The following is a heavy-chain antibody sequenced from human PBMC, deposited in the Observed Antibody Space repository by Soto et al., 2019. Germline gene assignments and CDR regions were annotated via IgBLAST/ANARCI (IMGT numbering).Heavy chain of an antibody. CDR3: ARSRSAMADGMNV. J-gene: IGHJ6*02. D-gene: IGHD5-18*01. CDR2: IRIGPGIT. CDR1: GFTFSSYA. Sequence: PGGSLRLSCAASGFTFSSYAMSWVRQAPGKGLEWVSGIRIGPGITYYADSVKGRFTISSDISRKTVYLQMNNLRGEDTALYFCARSRSAMADGMNVWGQGTTVTVSS. V-gene: IGHV3-23*01.